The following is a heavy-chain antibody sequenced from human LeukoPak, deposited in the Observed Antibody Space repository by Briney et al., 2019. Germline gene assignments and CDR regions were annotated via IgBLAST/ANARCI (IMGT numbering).Heavy chain of an antibody. V-gene: IGHV4-30-2*01. CDR3: ARGDSSAPTLLDFDY. CDR2: IYHSGST. J-gene: IGHJ4*02. D-gene: IGHD6-19*01. CDR1: GGSISSGGYY. Sequence: PSQTLSLTCTVSGGSISSGGYYWTWIRQPPGKGLEWIGYIYHSGSTHYNPSLKSRVTISVDRSKNQFSLKLSSVTAADTAVYYCARGDSSAPTLLDFDYWGQGTLVTVSS.